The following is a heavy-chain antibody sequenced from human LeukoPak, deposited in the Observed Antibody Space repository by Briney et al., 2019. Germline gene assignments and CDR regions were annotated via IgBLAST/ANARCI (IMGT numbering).Heavy chain of an antibody. Sequence: ASVKFSCKASGYTFTSYDINWVRQVTGQGLEWMGWMNPNSGNTGYAQKFQGRVTITRNTSISTACMELSSLRSEDTAVYYCARSSYDFWSGYFPYYYYYYMDVWGKGTTVTVSS. CDR1: GYTFTSYD. V-gene: IGHV1-8*01. J-gene: IGHJ6*03. CDR2: MNPNSGNT. CDR3: ARSSYDFWSGYFPYYYYYYMDV. D-gene: IGHD3-3*01.